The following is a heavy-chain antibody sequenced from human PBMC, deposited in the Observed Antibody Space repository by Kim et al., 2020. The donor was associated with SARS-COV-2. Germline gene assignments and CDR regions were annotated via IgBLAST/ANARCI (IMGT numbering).Heavy chain of an antibody. CDR1: GYSFTSYW. V-gene: IGHV5-10-1*01. Sequence: GESLKISCKGSGYSFTSYWISWVRQMPGKGLEWMGRIDPSHSYTNYSPSFQGHVTISADKSISTAYLQWSSLKASDTAMYYCARHYDILTGYSASNWFDPWGQGTLVTVSS. CDR2: IDPSHSYT. D-gene: IGHD3-9*01. CDR3: ARHYDILTGYSASNWFDP. J-gene: IGHJ5*02.